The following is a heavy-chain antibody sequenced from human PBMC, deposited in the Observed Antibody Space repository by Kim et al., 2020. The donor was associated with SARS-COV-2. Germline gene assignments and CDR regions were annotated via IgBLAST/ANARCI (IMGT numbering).Heavy chain of an antibody. CDR3: AKPWGLYCSSTSCYWDAFDI. J-gene: IGHJ3*02. Sequence: GGSLRLSCAASGFTFSSYAMSWVRQAPGKGLEWVSAISGSGGSTYYADSVKGRFTISRDNSKNTLYLQMNSLRAEDTAVYYCAKPWGLYCSSTSCYWDAFDIWGQGTMVTVSS. D-gene: IGHD2-2*01. V-gene: IGHV3-23*01. CDR2: ISGSGGST. CDR1: GFTFSSYA.